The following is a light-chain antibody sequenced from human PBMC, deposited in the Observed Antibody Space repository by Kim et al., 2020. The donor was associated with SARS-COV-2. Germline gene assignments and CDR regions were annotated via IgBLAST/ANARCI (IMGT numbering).Light chain of an antibody. CDR3: QQYGSSPYT. CDR1: PRVSSSY. V-gene: IGKV3-20*01. CDR2: GAS. Sequence: LSPTEKPTLPCRASPRVSSSYLAWYRGKPGQAPRLLIFGASSRATGIPDRFSGSGSGTDFTLTISRLEPEDFAVYYRQQYGSSPYTFGQGTKLEI. J-gene: IGKJ2*01.